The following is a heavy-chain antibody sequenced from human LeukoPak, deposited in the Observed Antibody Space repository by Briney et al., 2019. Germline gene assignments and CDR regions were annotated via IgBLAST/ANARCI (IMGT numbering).Heavy chain of an antibody. CDR1: GGSISSGDYY. V-gene: IGHV4-30-4*01. CDR2: MYYSGST. J-gene: IGHJ5*02. D-gene: IGHD3-22*01. Sequence: SQTLFLTCTVSGGSISSGDYYWSWIRQPPGKGLEWIAYMYYSGSTYYNPSLKSRVTMSADTSKNQLSLKLSSVTAADTAVYYCARPYYYDSRIDPWGQGILVTVSS. CDR3: ARPYYYDSRIDP.